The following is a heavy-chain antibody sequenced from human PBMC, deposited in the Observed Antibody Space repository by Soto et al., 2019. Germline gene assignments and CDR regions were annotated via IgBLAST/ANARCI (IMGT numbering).Heavy chain of an antibody. Sequence: QVQLQESGPGLVKPSQTLSLTCTVSGGSISSGGYYWSWIRQHPGKGVEWIGYIYYRGSTYYNPSLKSPVTISVATSKNQFSLKLSSVTAADTAVYYCARGVAAAAWFDPWGQGTLVTVSS. D-gene: IGHD6-13*01. CDR3: ARGVAAAAWFDP. CDR2: IYYRGST. CDR1: GGSISSGGYY. J-gene: IGHJ5*02. V-gene: IGHV4-31*01.